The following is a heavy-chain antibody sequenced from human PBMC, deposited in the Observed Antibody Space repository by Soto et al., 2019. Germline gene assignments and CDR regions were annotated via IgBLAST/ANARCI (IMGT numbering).Heavy chain of an antibody. V-gene: IGHV1-46*01. CDR3: ASIQARLRFLEWSYYYGMDV. Sequence: ASVKVSCKAPGYTFTSYYMHWVRQAPGQGLEWMGIINPSGGSTSYAQKFQGRVTMTRDTSTSTVYMELSSLRSEDTAVYYCASIQARLRFLEWSYYYGMDVWGQGTTVTVS. J-gene: IGHJ6*02. CDR1: GYTFTSYY. D-gene: IGHD3-3*01. CDR2: INPSGGST.